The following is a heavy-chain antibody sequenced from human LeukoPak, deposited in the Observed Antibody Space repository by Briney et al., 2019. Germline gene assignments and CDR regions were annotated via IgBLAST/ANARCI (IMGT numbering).Heavy chain of an antibody. Sequence: GGSLRLSCAASGFTFSSYAMHWVRQAPGKRLEWVAVISYDGSNKYYADSVKGRFTISRDNSKNTLYLQMNSLRAEDTAVYYCARAQPDPIVVVPAAVDYWGQGTLVTVSS. CDR1: GFTFSSYA. CDR3: ARAQPDPIVVVPAAVDY. CDR2: ISYDGSNK. D-gene: IGHD2-2*01. V-gene: IGHV3-30-3*01. J-gene: IGHJ4*02.